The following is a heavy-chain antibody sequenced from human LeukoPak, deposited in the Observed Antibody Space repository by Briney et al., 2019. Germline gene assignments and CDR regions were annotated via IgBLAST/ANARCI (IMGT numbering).Heavy chain of an antibody. J-gene: IGHJ6*03. CDR1: GFTFSTYA. CDR3: ARDYFGGPGLLKENYMDV. V-gene: IGHV3-23*01. CDR2: ISGSDNSA. Sequence: PGGSLRLSCAASGFTFSTYAMSWVRQAPGKGLEWVSAISGSDNSAYYADSVKGRFTISRDNSKNTLYLQMNSLRAEDTAVYYCARDYFGGPGLLKENYMDVWGKGTTVTVSS. D-gene: IGHD3-10*01.